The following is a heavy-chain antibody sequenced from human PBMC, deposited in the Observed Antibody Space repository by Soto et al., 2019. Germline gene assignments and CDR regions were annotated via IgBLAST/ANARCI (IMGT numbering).Heavy chain of an antibody. CDR2: ISGSGGST. D-gene: IGHD5-18*01. CDR1: GFTFSSYA. V-gene: IGHV3-23*01. J-gene: IGHJ4*02. Sequence: LRLSCAASGFTFSSYAMSWVRQAPGKGLEWVSVISGSGGSTYYADSVKGRFTISRDNSKNTLYLQMNSLRAEDTAVYYCAKRAWGYFYFDYWGQGTLVTVSS. CDR3: AKRAWGYFYFDY.